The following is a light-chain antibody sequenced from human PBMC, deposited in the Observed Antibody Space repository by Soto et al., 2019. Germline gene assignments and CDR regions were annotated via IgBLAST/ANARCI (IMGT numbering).Light chain of an antibody. CDR2: KAS. Sequence: IQMTQSPSILSASVGDSVTITCRASQTSSSWLAWYQQKPGKAPKLLISKASSLESGVPSRFSGSGSGTEFTLTISSLQSDDFASYFCQQYNSYPWTFGQGTKVEIK. CDR3: QQYNSYPWT. J-gene: IGKJ1*01. V-gene: IGKV1-5*03. CDR1: QTSSSW.